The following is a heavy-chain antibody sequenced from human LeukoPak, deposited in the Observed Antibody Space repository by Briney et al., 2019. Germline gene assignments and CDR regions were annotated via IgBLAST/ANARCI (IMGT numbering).Heavy chain of an antibody. D-gene: IGHD4-23*01. J-gene: IGHJ4*02. V-gene: IGHV3-23*01. CDR3: AKRSDYAGNWNYFDY. CDR1: GFTVSSNY. Sequence: GGSLRLSCAASGFTVSSNYMNWVRQAPGKGLEWVSAISGRDDNTYYADSVKGRFTISRDNSKNTLYLQMNSLRAEDTAVYFCAKRSDYAGNWNYFDYWGQGTLVTVSS. CDR2: ISGRDDNT.